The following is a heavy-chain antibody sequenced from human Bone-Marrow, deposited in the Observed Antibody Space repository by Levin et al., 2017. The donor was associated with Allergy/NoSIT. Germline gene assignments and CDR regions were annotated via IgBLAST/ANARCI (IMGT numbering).Heavy chain of an antibody. J-gene: IGHJ4*02. CDR3: ARPLYSSSWLPFDY. D-gene: IGHD6-13*01. CDR2: ISYDGSNR. Sequence: GGSLRLSCAASGFPFSPYAMHWVRQAPGKGLEWVAVISYDGSNRYYADSVKGRFTISRDISKNTLFLQMNSLRGDDTAVYYCARPLYSSSWLPFDYWGQGTLVSVSS. CDR1: GFPFSPYA. V-gene: IGHV3-30*04.